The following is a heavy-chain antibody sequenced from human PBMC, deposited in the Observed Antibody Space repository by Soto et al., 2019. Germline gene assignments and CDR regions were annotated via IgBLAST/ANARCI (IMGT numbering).Heavy chain of an antibody. CDR1: GFTFSSYA. J-gene: IGHJ5*02. V-gene: IGHV3-23*01. Sequence: EVQLLESGGGLVQPGGSLRLSCAASGFTFSSYAMSWVRQAPGKGLEWVSAISGSGGSTYYADSVKGRFTISRDNSKNTLYLQMNSLRAEDTAVYYCAKGLAAAGTGVGYNWFDPWGQGTLVTVSS. D-gene: IGHD6-13*01. CDR3: AKGLAAAGTGVGYNWFDP. CDR2: ISGSGGST.